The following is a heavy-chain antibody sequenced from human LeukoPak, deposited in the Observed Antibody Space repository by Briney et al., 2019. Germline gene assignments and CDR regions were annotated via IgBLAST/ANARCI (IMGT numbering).Heavy chain of an antibody. CDR2: IYYSGST. CDR3: AREKYCSGGSCYWGGWFDP. V-gene: IGHV4-39*07. Sequence: SETLSLTCTVSGGSISSSSYYWGWIRQPPGKGLEWIGSIYYSGSTYYNPSLKSRVTISVDTSKNQFSLKLSSVTAADTAVYYCAREKYCSGGSCYWGGWFDPWGQGTLVTVSS. J-gene: IGHJ5*02. CDR1: GGSISSSSYY. D-gene: IGHD2-15*01.